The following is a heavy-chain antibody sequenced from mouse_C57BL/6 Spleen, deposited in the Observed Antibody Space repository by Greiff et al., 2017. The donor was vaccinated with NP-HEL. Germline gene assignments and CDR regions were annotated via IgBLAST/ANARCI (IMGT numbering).Heavy chain of an antibody. D-gene: IGHD3-2*02. J-gene: IGHJ4*01. CDR1: GYTFTSYG. V-gene: IGHV1-81*01. CDR2: IYPRSGNT. Sequence: VQLQQSGAELARPGASVKLSCKASGYTFTSYGISWVKQRTGQGLEWIGEIYPRSGNTYYNEKFKGKATLTADKSSSTAYMELRSLTSDDSAVYFCARDSSGYGAMDYWGQGTSVTVSS. CDR3: ARDSSGYGAMDY.